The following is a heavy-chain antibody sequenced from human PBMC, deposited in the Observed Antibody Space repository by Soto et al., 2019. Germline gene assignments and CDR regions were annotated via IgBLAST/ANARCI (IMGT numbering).Heavy chain of an antibody. CDR1: GFTFSSYS. Sequence: EVQLVESGGGLVQPGGSLRLSCAASGFTFSSYSMNWVRQAPGKGLEWVSYISSSSSTIYYADSVKGRFTISRDNAKNSLYLQMNSLRDEDTAGYYCAREPYCSGGSCYYWGQGTLVTVSS. V-gene: IGHV3-48*02. CDR2: ISSSSSTI. D-gene: IGHD2-15*01. J-gene: IGHJ4*02. CDR3: AREPYCSGGSCYY.